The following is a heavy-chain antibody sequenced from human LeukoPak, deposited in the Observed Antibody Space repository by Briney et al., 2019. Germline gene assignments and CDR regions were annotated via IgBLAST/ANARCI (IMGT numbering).Heavy chain of an antibody. CDR1: GYTLTELS. CDR2: FDPEDGET. Sequence: GASVKVSCKVSGYTLTELSMHWVRQAPGKGLEWMGGFDPEDGETIYAQKFQGRVTMTEDTSTDTAYMELSSLRSEDMAVYYCATWGYCSGGSCYPYYFDYWGQGTLVTVSS. CDR3: ATWGYCSGGSCYPYYFDY. V-gene: IGHV1-24*01. D-gene: IGHD2-15*01. J-gene: IGHJ4*02.